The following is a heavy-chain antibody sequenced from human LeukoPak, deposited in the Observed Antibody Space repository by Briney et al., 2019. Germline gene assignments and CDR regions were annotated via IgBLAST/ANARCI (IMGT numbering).Heavy chain of an antibody. J-gene: IGHJ4*02. CDR2: ITSSGDYM. Sequence: SGGSLRLSCAASGFSFSAYSMNWVRQAPGKGLEWVSSITSSGDYMYYADSVRGRFTISRDNAKNSLYLQMNSLRAEDTAVYYCARGCSGGSCYFFWGQGTLVTVSS. CDR3: ARGCSGGSCYFF. CDR1: GFSFSAYS. D-gene: IGHD2-15*01. V-gene: IGHV3-21*01.